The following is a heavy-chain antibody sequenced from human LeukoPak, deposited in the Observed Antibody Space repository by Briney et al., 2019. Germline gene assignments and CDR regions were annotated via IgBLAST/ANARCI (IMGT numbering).Heavy chain of an antibody. CDR1: GFTFSSYE. CDR3: ARDRVPSAPFRKTPFDY. CDR2: ISSSGSTM. J-gene: IGHJ4*02. V-gene: IGHV3-48*03. D-gene: IGHD1-14*01. Sequence: GGSLRLSCAASGFTFSSYEMNWVRQAPGKGLEWVSYISSSGSTMYYADSVKGRFTISRDNAKNSLYLQMNSLRAEDTAVYYCARDRVPSAPFRKTPFDYWGQGTLVTVSS.